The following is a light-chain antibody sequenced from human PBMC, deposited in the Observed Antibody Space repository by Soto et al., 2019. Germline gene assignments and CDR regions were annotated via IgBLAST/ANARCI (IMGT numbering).Light chain of an antibody. J-gene: IGKJ1*01. Sequence: EIVLTQSPGTLSLSPGERATLSCRASQSGSSSYLAWYQQKPGQAPRLLIYGASSRATGIPDRFSGSGSGTDFTLTISRLEPEDFAVYYCQQYGSSPGTFGQGAKVEMK. CDR1: QSGSSSY. V-gene: IGKV3-20*01. CDR3: QQYGSSPGT. CDR2: GAS.